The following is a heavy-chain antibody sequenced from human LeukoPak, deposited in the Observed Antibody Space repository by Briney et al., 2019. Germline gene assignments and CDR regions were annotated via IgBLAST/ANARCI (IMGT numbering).Heavy chain of an antibody. CDR1: GFTFDCCG. Sequence: GGSLRLSCAASGFTFDCCGMHWVRQAPGKGLEWVAFIRNVGNDKYYADSVKGRFFISRDNSKNTLSLQMNSLRAEDTAVYYCARDRWDYYDSSGYWGGDAFDIWGQGTMVTVSS. CDR3: ARDRWDYYDSSGYWGGDAFDI. J-gene: IGHJ3*02. V-gene: IGHV3-30*02. D-gene: IGHD3-22*01. CDR2: IRNVGNDK.